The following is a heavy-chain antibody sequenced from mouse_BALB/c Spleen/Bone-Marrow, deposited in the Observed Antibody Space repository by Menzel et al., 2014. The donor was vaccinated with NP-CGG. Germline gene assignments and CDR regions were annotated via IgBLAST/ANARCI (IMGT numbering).Heavy chain of an antibody. V-gene: IGHV5-9-1*01. CDR3: ARHGITGLLDY. D-gene: IGHD2-4*01. CDR2: ISSGGSYT. J-gene: IGHJ2*01. CDR1: GFTFSSYA. Sequence: DVMLVESGGGLVKPGGSLKLSCAASGFTFSSYAMSWVRQTPEKRLEWVATISSGGSYTYYPDSVKGRFTISRDNAKNTLYLQMSSLRSEDTAMYYCARHGITGLLDYWGQGTTLTVSS.